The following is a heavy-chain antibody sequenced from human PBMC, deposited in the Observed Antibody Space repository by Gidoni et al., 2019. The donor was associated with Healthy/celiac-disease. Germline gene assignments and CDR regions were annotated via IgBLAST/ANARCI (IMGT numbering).Heavy chain of an antibody. CDR1: GYSFTSYW. Sequence: EVQLVQSGAEVKKPGESLKISCKGSGYSFTSYWIGWVRQMPGKGLEWMGIIYPGDSDTRYSPSFQGQVTISADKSISTAYLQWSSLKASDTAMYYCARHPEGLVVTAADDAFDIWGQGTMVTVSS. CDR2: IYPGDSDT. CDR3: ARHPEGLVVTAADDAFDI. J-gene: IGHJ3*02. V-gene: IGHV5-51*01. D-gene: IGHD2-21*02.